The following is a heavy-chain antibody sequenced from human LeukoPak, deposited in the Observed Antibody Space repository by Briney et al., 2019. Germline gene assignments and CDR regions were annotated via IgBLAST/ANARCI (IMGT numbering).Heavy chain of an antibody. CDR1: GFTLSTYW. J-gene: IGHJ4*02. CDR3: AGETPDSSGWD. V-gene: IGHV3-7*01. D-gene: IGHD6-19*01. Sequence: GGSLRLSCAASGFTLSTYWMSWVRQAPGKGLEWVANIKQDGGHKNYVDSVKGRFTISRDNAKNSLYLQMNSLRDEDTAVYYCAGETPDSSGWDWGQGTLVTVSS. CDR2: IKQDGGHK.